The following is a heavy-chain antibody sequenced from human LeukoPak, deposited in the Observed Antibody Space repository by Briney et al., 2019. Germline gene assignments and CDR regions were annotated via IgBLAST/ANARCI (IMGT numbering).Heavy chain of an antibody. CDR2: INPSGGST. Sequence: ASVKVSCKASGYTFTSYYMHWVRQAPGQGLEWMGVINPSGGSTSYAQNFQGRVTMTRDTSTSTVYMELSGLRSEDTAVCYCARDARGSYSQGYFDYWGQGTLVTVSS. D-gene: IGHD1-26*01. CDR1: GYTFTSYY. J-gene: IGHJ4*02. CDR3: ARDARGSYSQGYFDY. V-gene: IGHV1-46*01.